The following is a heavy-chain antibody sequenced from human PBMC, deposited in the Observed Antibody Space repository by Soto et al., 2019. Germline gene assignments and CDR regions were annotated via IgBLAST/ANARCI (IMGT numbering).Heavy chain of an antibody. CDR2: IYYGGST. CDR1: GGSISSSSYY. V-gene: IGHV4-39*01. Sequence: PSETLSLTCTVSGGSISSSSYYWGWIRQPPGKGLEWIGSIYYGGSTYYNPSLKSRVTISVDTSKNQFSLKLSSVTAVDTAVYYCAGGAWRVLRPTPDYWGQGTLVTVSS. CDR3: AGGAWRVLRPTPDY. D-gene: IGHD4-17*01. J-gene: IGHJ4*02.